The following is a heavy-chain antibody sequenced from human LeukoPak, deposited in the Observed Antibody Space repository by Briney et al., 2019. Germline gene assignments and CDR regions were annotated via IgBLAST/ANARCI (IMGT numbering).Heavy chain of an antibody. V-gene: IGHV4-38-2*02. Sequence: PSETLSLTCNVSGYSISRGYYWGWIRQPPGKGLEWIGSVHHTGSTYYNPSLRSRVSISVDKSRNHISLEVTSVTAADTAVYYCARDWGFGDSEDWFDPWGQGTLVTVSS. CDR1: GYSISRGYY. CDR3: ARDWGFGDSEDWFDP. J-gene: IGHJ5*02. D-gene: IGHD3-10*01. CDR2: VHHTGST.